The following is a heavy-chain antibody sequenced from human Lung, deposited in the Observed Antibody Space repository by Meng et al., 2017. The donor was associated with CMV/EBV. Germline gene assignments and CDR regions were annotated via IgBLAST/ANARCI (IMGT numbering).Heavy chain of an antibody. CDR2: IHSSGST. D-gene: IGHD3-10*01. CDR3: ARASYGSGSPLGESWFDP. J-gene: IGHJ5*02. V-gene: IGHV4-31*03. CDR1: GGSISSGCYY. Sequence: QGQSEDPGPVSLNPSQALCLPCTVSGGSISSGCYYWSWIRQHPGKGLEWIGYIHSSGSTYYNPSLRSRLTISVDTSKNQFSLKLSSVTAADTAVYYCARASYGSGSPLGESWFDPWGQGTLVTVSS.